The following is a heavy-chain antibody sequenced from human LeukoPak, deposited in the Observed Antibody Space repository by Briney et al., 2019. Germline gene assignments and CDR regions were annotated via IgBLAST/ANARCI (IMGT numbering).Heavy chain of an antibody. V-gene: IGHV1-69*13. D-gene: IGHD4-11*01. CDR1: GGTFSSYA. CDR2: IIPIFGTA. CDR3: ARDYSNWFDP. Sequence: VASVKVSCKASGGTFSSYAISWVRQAPGQGLEWMGGIIPIFGTANYAQKFQGRVTITADESTSTAYMELSSLRSEDTAVYYCARDYSNWFDPWGQGTLVTVSS. J-gene: IGHJ5*02.